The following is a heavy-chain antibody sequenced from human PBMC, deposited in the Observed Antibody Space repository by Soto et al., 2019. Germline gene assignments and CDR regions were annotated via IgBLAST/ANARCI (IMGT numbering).Heavy chain of an antibody. CDR2: INGGTGQT. J-gene: IGHJ6*02. CDR1: GYTFSAHA. Sequence: GDSVKVSCKASGYTFSAHAMHWVRQAPGESLEWMGWINGGTGQTKHSHRFQDRVTITRDTSASTAYMELSSLRSEDTAVYYCARGKGMEENYYYYGLDIWGQGTTVTVSS. CDR3: ARGKGMEENYYYYGLDI. V-gene: IGHV1-3*01. D-gene: IGHD1-1*01.